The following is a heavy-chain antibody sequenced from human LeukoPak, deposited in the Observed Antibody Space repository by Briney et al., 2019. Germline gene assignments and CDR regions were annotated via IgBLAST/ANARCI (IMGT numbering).Heavy chain of an antibody. CDR2: IYSGGST. D-gene: IGHD6-19*01. Sequence: QPGGSLRLSCAASGFTLSSNYMSWVRQAPGKGLEWVSVIYSGGSTYYADSVKGRFTISRDNSKNTLYLQMNSLRAEDTAVYYCARDRRHSSGWYGGFDYWGQGTLVTVSS. J-gene: IGHJ4*02. V-gene: IGHV3-66*02. CDR3: ARDRRHSSGWYGGFDY. CDR1: GFTLSSNY.